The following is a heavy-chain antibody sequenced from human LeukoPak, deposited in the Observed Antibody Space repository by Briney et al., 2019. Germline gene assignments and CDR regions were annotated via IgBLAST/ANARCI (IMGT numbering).Heavy chain of an antibody. J-gene: IGHJ5*02. CDR1: GGSISSYY. V-gene: IGHV4-59*12. CDR2: IYYSGST. D-gene: IGHD2-15*01. Sequence: SSETLSLTCTVSGGSISSYYWSWIRQPPGKGLEWIGYIYYSGSTNYNPSLKSRVTISVDTSKNQFSLKLSSVTAADTAVYYCARARRYSGWFDPWGQGTLVTVSS. CDR3: ARARRYSGWFDP.